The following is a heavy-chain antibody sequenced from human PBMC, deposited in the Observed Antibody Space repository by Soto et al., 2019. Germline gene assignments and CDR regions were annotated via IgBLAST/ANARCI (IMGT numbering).Heavy chain of an antibody. CDR3: GRKKDRQTLGGKYFYILDV. CDR1: GGTFSTSA. V-gene: IGHV1-69*12. CDR2: IMPVFATP. D-gene: IGHD3-3*02. Sequence: QVQLVQSGAEVKKPGSSVKVSCKASGGTFSTSAISWVRQAPGQGLEWVGGIMPVFATPDYAQKFQGRVTITADESTTNTYLELTNLRNDDTAVDYCGRKKDRQTLGGKYFYILDVWGQGTAITVSS. J-gene: IGHJ6*02.